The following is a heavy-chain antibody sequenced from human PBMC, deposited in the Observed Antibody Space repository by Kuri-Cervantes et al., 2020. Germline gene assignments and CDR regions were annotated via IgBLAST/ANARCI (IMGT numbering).Heavy chain of an antibody. J-gene: IGHJ4*02. D-gene: IGHD6-13*01. CDR2: INHSGST. V-gene: IGHV4-34*01. CDR1: GGSFSGYY. Sequence: ESLKISCAVYGGSFSGYYWSWIRQPPGKGLEWIGEINHSGSTNYNPSLESRVTISVDTSKNQFSLKLSSVTAADTAIYYCAKGGGSSWYSKWGQGILGTGAS. CDR3: AKGGGSSWYSK.